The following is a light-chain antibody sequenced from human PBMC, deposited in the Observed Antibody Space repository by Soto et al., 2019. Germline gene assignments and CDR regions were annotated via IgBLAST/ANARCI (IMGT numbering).Light chain of an antibody. Sequence: EIVMTQSPATLSVSPGERATLSCRASQPVSTALAWYRQKPGQAPRLLIYAASTRATGIPARFSGSGSGTEFTLTISSLQFEDFAVYYCQQYNNWPPLTFGGGTKVAI. J-gene: IGKJ4*01. CDR3: QQYNNWPPLT. CDR1: QPVSTA. CDR2: AAS. V-gene: IGKV3-15*01.